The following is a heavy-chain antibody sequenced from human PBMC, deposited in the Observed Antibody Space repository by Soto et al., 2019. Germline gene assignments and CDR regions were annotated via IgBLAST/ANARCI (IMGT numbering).Heavy chain of an antibody. D-gene: IGHD3-16*02. Sequence: QPGGSLRLSCAGSGFTFASYVMTWVRQAPGKGLEWVSSISATGGSTYYAGSVKGRFTISRDNSKNTLFLQMNSLRAEDTAIYYCANAEHPRRSIGFDYWGQGTPVTVSS. CDR2: ISATGGST. V-gene: IGHV3-23*01. CDR3: ANAEHPRRSIGFDY. J-gene: IGHJ4*02. CDR1: GFTFASYV.